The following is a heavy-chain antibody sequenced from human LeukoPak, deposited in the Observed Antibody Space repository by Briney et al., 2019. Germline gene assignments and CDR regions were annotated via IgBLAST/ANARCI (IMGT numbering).Heavy chain of an antibody. CDR2: ISSSSSYI. V-gene: IGHV3-21*01. CDR3: ARAGSGYRNPRDY. Sequence: PGGSLRLSCAASGFTFSSYSMNWVRQAPGKGLEWVSSISSSSSYIYYADSVKGRFTVSRDNAKNSLYLQMNSLRAEDTAVYYCARAGSGYRNPRDYWGQGTLVTVSS. D-gene: IGHD3-22*01. J-gene: IGHJ4*02. CDR1: GFTFSSYS.